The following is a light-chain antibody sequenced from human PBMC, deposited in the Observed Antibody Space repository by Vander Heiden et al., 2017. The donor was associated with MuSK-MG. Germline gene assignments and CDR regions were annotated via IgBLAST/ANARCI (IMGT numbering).Light chain of an antibody. V-gene: IGKV2-28*01. Sequence: DIVMTQSPLSLPVTPGEPASISCRSSQSLLHSNGYNYLDWYLQKPGQSPHLLIYSGSNRASGVPDRFSGSGSGTDFTLKISRVEAEDVGVYYCRQALQTPFTFGPGTEVDIK. CDR1: QSLLHSNGYNY. CDR2: SGS. CDR3: RQALQTPFT. J-gene: IGKJ3*01.